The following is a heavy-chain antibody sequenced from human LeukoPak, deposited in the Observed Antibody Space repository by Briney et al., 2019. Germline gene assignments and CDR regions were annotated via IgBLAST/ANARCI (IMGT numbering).Heavy chain of an antibody. J-gene: IGHJ5*02. CDR1: GGSISSGGYY. CDR3: ARVPRYYYDSSGHEPNWFDP. Sequence: SQTLYLTCTVSGGSISSGGYYRSWIRQHPGKGLEWIGYIYYSGSTYYNPSLKSRVTISVDTSKNQFSLKLSSVTAADTAVYYCARVPRYYYDSSGHEPNWFDPWGQGTLVTVSS. CDR2: IYYSGST. D-gene: IGHD3-22*01. V-gene: IGHV4-31*03.